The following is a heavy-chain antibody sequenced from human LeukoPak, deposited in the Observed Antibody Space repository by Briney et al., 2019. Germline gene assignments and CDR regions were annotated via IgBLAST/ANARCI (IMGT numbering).Heavy chain of an antibody. V-gene: IGHV3-23*01. Sequence: GGSLRLSCAASGFTFSSSPMSWVRQAPGKGLEWVSAISGSGDSTYYADSVKGRFTISRDNSKNTLYLQMNSLRAEDTAIYYCAKDRDIVVVPAATDYYFDYWGQGTLVTVSS. CDR1: GFTFSSSP. J-gene: IGHJ4*02. CDR2: ISGSGDST. CDR3: AKDRDIVVVPAATDYYFDY. D-gene: IGHD2-2*01.